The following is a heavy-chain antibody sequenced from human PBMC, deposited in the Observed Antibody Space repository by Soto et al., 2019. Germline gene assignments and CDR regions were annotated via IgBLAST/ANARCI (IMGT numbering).Heavy chain of an antibody. CDR1: GYTFTSYA. D-gene: IGHD4-17*01. J-gene: IGHJ3*02. CDR3: AGDYGELDDAFDI. V-gene: IGHV1-3*01. CDR2: INAGNGNT. Sequence: QVQLVQSGAEVKKPGASVKVSCQASGYTFTSYAMHWVRQAPGQRLEWMGGINAGNGNTKYSQKFQGRVTITRDTSGSTAYMELSSLRSEDTAVYYCAGDYGELDDAFDIWGQGTMVTVSS.